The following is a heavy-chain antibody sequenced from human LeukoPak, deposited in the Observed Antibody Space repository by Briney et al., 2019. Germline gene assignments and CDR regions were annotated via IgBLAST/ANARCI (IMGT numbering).Heavy chain of an antibody. D-gene: IGHD4-23*01. J-gene: IGHJ5*02. V-gene: IGHV3-7*01. Sequence: GGSLRLSCAAAGFTFSTYTMYWVRQAPGEGPEWVANIKQDGSEKNYVDSVKGRFTISRDNAKNSLYLQMNSLRAEDTAVYYCARLRTVVTQQRPFDPWGQGTLVTVSS. CDR1: GFTFSTYT. CDR3: ARLRTVVTQQRPFDP. CDR2: IKQDGSEK.